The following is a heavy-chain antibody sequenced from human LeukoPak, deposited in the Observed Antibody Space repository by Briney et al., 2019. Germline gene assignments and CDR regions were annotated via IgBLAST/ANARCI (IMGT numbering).Heavy chain of an antibody. CDR3: ARGGGEYYDILTGYQEFDY. J-gene: IGHJ4*02. CDR1: GGGISSYY. D-gene: IGHD3-9*01. CDR2: IYYSGST. Sequence: SETLSLTCTVSGGGISSYYWSWIRQPPGKGLEWIGNIYYSGSTNYNPSLKSRVTISVDTSKNQFSLKLSSVTAADTAVYYCARGGGEYYDILTGYQEFDYWGQGTLVTVSS. V-gene: IGHV4-59*01.